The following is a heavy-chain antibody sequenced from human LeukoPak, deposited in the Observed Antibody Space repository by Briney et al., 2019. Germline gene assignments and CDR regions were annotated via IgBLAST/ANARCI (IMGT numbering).Heavy chain of an antibody. J-gene: IGHJ4*02. D-gene: IGHD6-19*01. CDR2: ISKTGTTT. CDR3: SRGNIIAVAGHFDH. CDR1: GFTFSTYE. Sequence: GGSLRLSCAASGFTFSTYEMNWVRQAPGKGLQWVSYISKTGTTTYYADSVKGRFTISRDNVKNSLDLQMNSLRVEDTAVYYCSRGNIIAVAGHFDHWGQGTLVTVSS. V-gene: IGHV3-48*03.